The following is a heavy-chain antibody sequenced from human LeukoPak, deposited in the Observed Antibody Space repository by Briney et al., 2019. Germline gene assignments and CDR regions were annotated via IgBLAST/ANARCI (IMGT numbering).Heavy chain of an antibody. Sequence: GGSLRLSCAASGFTFSSHGMSWVRQAPGKGLEWVAVISYDGSNKYYADSVKGRFTISRDNSKNTLYLQMNSLRAEDTAVYYCARDSGSYHVQGYFDYWGQGTLVTVSS. J-gene: IGHJ4*02. CDR1: GFTFSSHG. D-gene: IGHD1-26*01. CDR2: ISYDGSNK. CDR3: ARDSGSYHVQGYFDY. V-gene: IGHV3-30*03.